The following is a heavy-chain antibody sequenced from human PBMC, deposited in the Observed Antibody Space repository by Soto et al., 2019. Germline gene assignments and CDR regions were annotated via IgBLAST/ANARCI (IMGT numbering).Heavy chain of an antibody. CDR1: GVTLSNYV. CDR3: ATDVGSSGASRWFDT. V-gene: IGHV3-33*01. D-gene: IGHD2-8*02. J-gene: IGHJ5*02. Sequence: PCGSLGISCVACGVTLSNYVMHLVLQTPGKGLEWIALIWYEGTTKYSTDSMKGRFSISRDQSKSTLYLQVNSLRAEDTATYYCATDVGSSGASRWFDTWGQGTLVTVSS. CDR2: IWYEGTTK.